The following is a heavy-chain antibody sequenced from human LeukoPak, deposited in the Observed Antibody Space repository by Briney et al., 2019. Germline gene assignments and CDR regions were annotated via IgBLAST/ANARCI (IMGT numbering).Heavy chain of an antibody. CDR3: AKRRTFSSTNIAAAAPFDY. V-gene: IGHV3-23*01. J-gene: IGHJ4*02. Sequence: GGSLRLSCAASGFIFSTYAMTWVRQAPGKGLEWVSGISGSGGSTYYADSVKGRFTISRDNSKNTLYLQMNSLRAEDTALYYCAKRRTFSSTNIAAAAPFDYWGQGTLVTVSS. D-gene: IGHD6-13*01. CDR2: ISGSGGST. CDR1: GFIFSTYA.